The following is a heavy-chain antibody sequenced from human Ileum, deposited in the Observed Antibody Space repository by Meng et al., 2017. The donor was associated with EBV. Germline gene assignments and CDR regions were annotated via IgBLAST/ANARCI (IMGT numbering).Heavy chain of an antibody. D-gene: IGHD1-7*01. V-gene: IGHV4-4*02. CDR2: VYHRGDT. CDR3: GRDQGRELINH. J-gene: IGHJ4*02. CDR1: GDSISSDIW. Sequence: QVQLQESGPGLVKPSGTLSLTCTVSGDSISSDIWWSWVRRPPGKGLEWIGEVYHRGDTNYNPSLKSRVDISVDKSKNQFYLSLFSVTAADTAVYYCGRDQGRELINHWGQGTLVTVSS.